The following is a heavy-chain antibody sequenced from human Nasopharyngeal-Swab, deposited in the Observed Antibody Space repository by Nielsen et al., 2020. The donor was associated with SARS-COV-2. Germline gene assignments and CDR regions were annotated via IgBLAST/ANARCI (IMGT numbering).Heavy chain of an antibody. V-gene: IGHV7-4-1*02. CDR2: INTNTGNP. Sequence: ALVKVSCKASGYTFTSYAMNWVRQAPGQGLEWMGWINTNTGNPTYAQGFTGRFVFSLDTSVSTAYLQISSLKAEDTAVYYCARDLSTYYDILTGYYGCFDYWGQGTLVTVSS. CDR1: GYTFTSYA. CDR3: ARDLSTYYDILTGYYGCFDY. D-gene: IGHD3-9*01. J-gene: IGHJ4*02.